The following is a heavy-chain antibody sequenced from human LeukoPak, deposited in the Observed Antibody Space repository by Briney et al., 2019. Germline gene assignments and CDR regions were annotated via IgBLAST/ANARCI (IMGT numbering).Heavy chain of an antibody. V-gene: IGHV4-61*02. Sequence: SQTLSLTCTVSGGSISSGSYYWSWIRQPAGKGLEWIGRIYTSGSTNYNPSLKSRVIISVDTSKNQFSLKLSSVTAADTAVYYCAAQQVGATLSRWFDPWGQGTLVTVSS. CDR2: IYTSGST. CDR3: AAQQVGATLSRWFDP. CDR1: GGSISSGSYY. D-gene: IGHD1-26*01. J-gene: IGHJ5*02.